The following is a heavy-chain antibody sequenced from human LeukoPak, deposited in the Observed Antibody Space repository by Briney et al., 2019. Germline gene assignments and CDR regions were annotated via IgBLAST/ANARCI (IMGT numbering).Heavy chain of an antibody. CDR1: GYTFTGYY. Sequence: ASVEVSCKASGYTFTGYYMHWVRQAPGQGLEWMGWINPNSGGTNYAQKFQGRVTMTRDTSISTAYMELSRLRSDDTAVYYCARDFLMVRGVIRDYWGQGTLVTVSS. CDR2: INPNSGGT. CDR3: ARDFLMVRGVIRDY. D-gene: IGHD3-10*01. V-gene: IGHV1-2*02. J-gene: IGHJ4*02.